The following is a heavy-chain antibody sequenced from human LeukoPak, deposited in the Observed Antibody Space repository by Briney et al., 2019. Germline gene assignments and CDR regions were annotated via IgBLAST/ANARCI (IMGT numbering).Heavy chain of an antibody. V-gene: IGHV1-2*02. J-gene: IGHJ3*02. Sequence: GASVKVSCKASGYTFTGYYLHWVREAPGQGLEWMGWINPNSGGTDYAQKFQGRVNMPRGPSISTAFMELSRLRTDDTAVVFCARGGRFGEFDSGHDAFDIWGQGTMVSVSS. D-gene: IGHD3-10*01. CDR1: GYTFTGYY. CDR2: INPNSGGT. CDR3: ARGGRFGEFDSGHDAFDI.